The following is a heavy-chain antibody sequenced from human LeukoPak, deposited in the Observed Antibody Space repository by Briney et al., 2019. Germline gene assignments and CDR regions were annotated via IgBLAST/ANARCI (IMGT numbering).Heavy chain of an antibody. CDR2: INWNSGSI. CDR3: ARDGVEFYNWFDP. D-gene: IGHD2-8*01. Sequence: GGSLRLSCAASGFTFDDYAMHWVRQAPGKGLEWVSSINWNSGSIAYADSVKGRFTMSRDNAKNTLYLQMNSLRAEDTAVYYCARDGVEFYNWFDPWGQGTLVTVSS. V-gene: IGHV3-9*01. CDR1: GFTFDDYA. J-gene: IGHJ5*02.